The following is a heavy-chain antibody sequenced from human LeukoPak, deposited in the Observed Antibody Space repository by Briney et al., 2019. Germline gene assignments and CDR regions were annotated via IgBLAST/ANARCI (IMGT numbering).Heavy chain of an antibody. V-gene: IGHV4-59*01. D-gene: IGHD2-21*02. Sequence: PSETLSLTCTVSGGSIGTNYWNWIRQPPGKGLECLGYIYYSGSTSYNPSLKSRVTMSVDTSKHLFSRKLTSVTAADTAVYYCASSRGVVTAYDIWGQGTMVTVSS. CDR1: GGSIGTNY. CDR3: ASSRGVVTAYDI. J-gene: IGHJ3*02. CDR2: IYYSGST.